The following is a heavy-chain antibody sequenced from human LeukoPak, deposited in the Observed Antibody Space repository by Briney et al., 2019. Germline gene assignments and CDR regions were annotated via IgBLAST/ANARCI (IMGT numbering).Heavy chain of an antibody. CDR3: ARVNYDSSGYYYDGLDV. Sequence: ASVKVSCKASGYTFTSYDINRVRQATGQGLEWMGWMSPNSGNTGYAQEIQGRVTMARNTSISTAYMELSSLRSEDTAIYYCARVNYDSSGYYYDGLDVWGQGTTVTVCS. V-gene: IGHV1-8*01. CDR1: GYTFTSYD. J-gene: IGHJ6*02. D-gene: IGHD3-22*01. CDR2: MSPNSGNT.